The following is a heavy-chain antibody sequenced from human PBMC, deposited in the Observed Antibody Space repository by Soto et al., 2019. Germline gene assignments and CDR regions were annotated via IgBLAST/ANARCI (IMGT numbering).Heavy chain of an antibody. CDR2: IYYSGST. V-gene: IGHV4-61*05. J-gene: IGHJ6*02. CDR3: ARGQQLARDYYYGMDV. Sequence: SETLSLTCTVSGGSISSSSYYWAWIRQPPGKGLEWIGYIYYSGSTNYNPSLKSRVTISVDTSKNQFSLKLSSVTAADTAVYYCARGQQLARDYYYGMDVWGQGTTVTVSS. D-gene: IGHD6-6*01. CDR1: GGSISSSSYY.